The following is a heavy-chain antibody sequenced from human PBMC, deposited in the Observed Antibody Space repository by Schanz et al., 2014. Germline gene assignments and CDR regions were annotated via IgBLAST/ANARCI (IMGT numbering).Heavy chain of an antibody. CDR1: GFTLSSYA. CDR2: MNESHSTI. CDR3: ARIGGSVFDY. D-gene: IGHD3-10*01. J-gene: IGHJ4*02. V-gene: IGHV3-23*04. Sequence: VRLVESGGGVVQPGRSLRLSCAASGFTLSSYAMGWVRQARGKGLEWVSAMNESHSTIYYADSVRGRFTISRDNAENTLFLQMNSLRAEDTAVYYCARIGGSVFDYWAQGTLVTVSS.